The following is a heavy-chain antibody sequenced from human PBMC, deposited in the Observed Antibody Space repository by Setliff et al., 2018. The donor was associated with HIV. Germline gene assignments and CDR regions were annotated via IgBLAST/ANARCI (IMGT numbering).Heavy chain of an antibody. J-gene: IGHJ3*01. D-gene: IGHD3-22*01. Sequence: SQTLSLTCAVSGDSVTSRNWWSWVRQAPGKGLDWIGEIYHNGITNYNPSLKSRLIMSLDKSKNEISLKLSSVTAADTAAYCCARGGDYYDSTGARAGFDFWGQGTMVTVSS. CDR1: GDSVTSRNW. V-gene: IGHV4-4*01. CDR2: IYHNGIT. CDR3: ARGGDYYDSTGARAGFDF.